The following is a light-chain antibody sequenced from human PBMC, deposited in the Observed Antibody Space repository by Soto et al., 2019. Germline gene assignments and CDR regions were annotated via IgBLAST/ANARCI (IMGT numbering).Light chain of an antibody. CDR1: QDISNY. CDR2: DAS. V-gene: IGKV1-33*01. Sequence: DIQMTQSPSSLSASVGDRVTITCQASQDISNYLNWYQQKPGKAPKLLIYDASNLETGVPSRFSGSGSGTDFTFTISSLQAEDIATYYCQQDANLHPRLTFGGGTKVEIK. CDR3: QQDANLHPRLT. J-gene: IGKJ4*01.